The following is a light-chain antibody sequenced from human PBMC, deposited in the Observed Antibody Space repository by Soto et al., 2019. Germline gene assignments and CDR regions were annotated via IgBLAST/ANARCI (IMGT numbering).Light chain of an antibody. Sequence: EIVLTQSPATLSLSPGERATLSCRASQSVSSYLAWYQQKPGQAPRLLIYDASNRATGIPARFSGSGSGTDFTLSISRLEPEDVAVYYCQQRSNWPPALTFGGGTKVEIK. CDR1: QSVSSY. V-gene: IGKV3-11*01. CDR2: DAS. CDR3: QQRSNWPPALT. J-gene: IGKJ4*01.